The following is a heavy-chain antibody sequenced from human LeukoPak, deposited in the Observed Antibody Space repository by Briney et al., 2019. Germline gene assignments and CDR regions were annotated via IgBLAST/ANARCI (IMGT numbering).Heavy chain of an antibody. J-gene: IGHJ6*03. CDR1: GFTFSDYY. Sequence: PGGSLRLSCAASGFTFSDYYMSWIRQPPGKGLEWIGEINHSGGTKYNPSLKSRVTISVDTSKNQFSLKLSSVTAADTAMYYCARVKDPGGYHYYYYMDVWGKGTTVTVSS. D-gene: IGHD3-16*01. V-gene: IGHV4-34*01. CDR2: INHSGGT. CDR3: ARVKDPGGYHYYYYMDV.